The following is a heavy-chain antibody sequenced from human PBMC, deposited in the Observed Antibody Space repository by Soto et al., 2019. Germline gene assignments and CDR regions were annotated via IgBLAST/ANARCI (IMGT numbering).Heavy chain of an antibody. CDR2: INAGFGAT. CDR3: ATDCSGGSCYGASGMDV. Sequence: QVQLEQSGAEVKKPGSSVKVSCKASGDTFGTYAISWMRRAPGQSLEWMGQINAGFGATDLAQMFQGRVTITADKSTTSVYRELSSLRSDDTAVYYCATDCSGGSCYGASGMDVWGQGTTVTVSS. D-gene: IGHD2-15*01. CDR1: GDTFGTYA. J-gene: IGHJ6*02. V-gene: IGHV1-69*06.